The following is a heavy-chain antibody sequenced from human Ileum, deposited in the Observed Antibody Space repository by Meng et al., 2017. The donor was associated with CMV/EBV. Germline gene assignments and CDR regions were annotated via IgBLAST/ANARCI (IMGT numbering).Heavy chain of an antibody. D-gene: IGHD2-2*01. CDR3: ARDDIVVVLMGYYGMDV. J-gene: IGHJ6*02. V-gene: IGHV3-21*01. CDR1: AFSFTRYC. CDR2: ISSSSSYI. Sequence: GESLKISCAASAFSFTRYCMNWVRQAPGKGLEWVSSISSSSSYIYYADSVKGRFTISRDNAKNSLYLQMNSLRAEDTAVYYCARDDIVVVLMGYYGMDVWGQGTTVTVSS.